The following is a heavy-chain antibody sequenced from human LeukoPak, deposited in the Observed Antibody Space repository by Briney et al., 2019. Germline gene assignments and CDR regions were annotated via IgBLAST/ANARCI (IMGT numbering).Heavy chain of an antibody. J-gene: IGHJ4*02. CDR3: ARTLWELLNPFDY. V-gene: IGHV3-30-3*01. CDR1: GFTFVNYG. Sequence: GRSLRLSCAASGFTFVNYGFHWVRQAPVKALEWVAFISYNGNQKYGDSVKGRFTISRDNSKNTLYLQMNSLRAEDTAVYYCARTLWELLNPFDYWGQGTLVTVSS. CDR2: ISYNGNQ. D-gene: IGHD1-26*01.